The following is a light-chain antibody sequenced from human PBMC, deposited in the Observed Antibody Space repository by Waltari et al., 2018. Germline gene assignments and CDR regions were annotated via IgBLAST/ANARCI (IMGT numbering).Light chain of an antibody. CDR2: GAS. CDR1: QSVGGY. V-gene: IGKV3-11*01. J-gene: IGKJ2*01. Sequence: EIVLTQSPDTLSLSPGERATLSCRASQSVGGYLAWYQQKPGQAPRLLISGASNRATGSPARFSGRGSGTDFTLTISSLEPEDFAVYYCQQRAGWPLYSFGQGTRLEI. CDR3: QQRAGWPLYS.